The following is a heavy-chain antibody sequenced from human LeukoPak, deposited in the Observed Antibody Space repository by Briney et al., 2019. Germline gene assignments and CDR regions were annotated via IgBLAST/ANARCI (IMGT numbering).Heavy chain of an antibody. CDR1: GFTVNSTY. CDR3: ARGGPQACIDY. Sequence: GGSLRLSCAASGFTVNSTYMTWFRQAPGKRLEWVSIIFIGGGTFYADSVRGRVTMSRDNFKNTVSLQMNDLRSEDSGVYYRARGGPQACIDYWGQGTKVTASS. CDR2: IFIGGGT. D-gene: IGHD1-26*01. J-gene: IGHJ4*02. V-gene: IGHV3-66*02.